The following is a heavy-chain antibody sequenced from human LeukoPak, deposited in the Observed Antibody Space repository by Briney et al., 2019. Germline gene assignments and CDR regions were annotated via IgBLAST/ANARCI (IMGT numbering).Heavy chain of an antibody. CDR1: GGSISSGSYY. CDR2: VFYSGTT. CDR3: ARLDSGDYFFDY. J-gene: IGHJ4*02. D-gene: IGHD4-17*01. Sequence: SETLSLTCTVSGGSISSGSYYCGWIRQPPGKGLEWLGTVFYSGTTYYNPSLNSRGTISVDPSKNQFSLGLRSVTAADTAVYYCARLDSGDYFFDYWGQGTLVTVSS. V-gene: IGHV4-39*01.